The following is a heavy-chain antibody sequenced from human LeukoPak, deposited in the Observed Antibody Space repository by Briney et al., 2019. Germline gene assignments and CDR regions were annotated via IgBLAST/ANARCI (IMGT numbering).Heavy chain of an antibody. CDR2: INAGNGNT. J-gene: IGHJ5*01. CDR3: ARGESSYCSGGCYFAS. CDR1: GYTFTGYA. V-gene: IGHV1-3*03. Sequence: ASVKVSCKASGYTFTGYAMHWVRQAPGQRLEWMGWINAGNGNTKYSQDFQGRVTITRDTSASTVYMELSSLRSEDMAVYYCARGESSYCSGGCYFASWGQGTLVTISS. D-gene: IGHD2-21*02.